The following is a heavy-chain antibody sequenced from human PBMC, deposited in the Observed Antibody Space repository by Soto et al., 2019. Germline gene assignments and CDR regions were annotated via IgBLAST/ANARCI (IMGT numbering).Heavy chain of an antibody. D-gene: IGHD2-15*01. CDR1: GFTFSSCA. Sequence: EVQLLESGGGLVQPGGSLRLSCAASGFTFSSCAMNWVRQAPGKGLEWVSTISGSGSHTYYADSVKGRFTISRGNSENTLYLHMNSLRAGDTAVYYCVKDRTCYNQPFDSWGQGTLITVSS. CDR3: VKDRTCYNQPFDS. V-gene: IGHV3-23*01. CDR2: ISGSGSHT. J-gene: IGHJ4*02.